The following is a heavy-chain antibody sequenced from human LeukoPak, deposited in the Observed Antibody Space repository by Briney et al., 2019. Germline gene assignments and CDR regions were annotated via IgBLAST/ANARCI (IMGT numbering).Heavy chain of an antibody. D-gene: IGHD1-1*01. CDR3: ARIPGTTGYYYTDV. CDR1: GYTFTSYY. CDR2: INPNTGGT. Sequence: GASVKVSCKASGYTFTSYYIHWVRQAPGQGLEWMGRINPNTGGTNYEQKFQGRVTMASDTSISTAYMELSRLRSDDTAVYYCARIPGTTGYYYTDVWGKGTTVPVSS. V-gene: IGHV1-2*06. J-gene: IGHJ6*03.